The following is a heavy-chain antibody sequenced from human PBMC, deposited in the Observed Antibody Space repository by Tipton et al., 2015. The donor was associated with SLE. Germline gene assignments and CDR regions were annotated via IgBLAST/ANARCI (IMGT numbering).Heavy chain of an antibody. V-gene: IGHV6-1*01. J-gene: IGHJ2*01. CDR2: TYYMSKWYT. CDR3: ARGGLYPGL. Sequence: GLVKPSQTLSLTCAISGDSVSGNCAAWNWIRQSPSRGLEWLGRTYYMSKWYTDYALSVESRISINPDTSKNQFSLHLNSVTPEDTAVYYCARGGLYPGLWGRGTLVTVSS. D-gene: IGHD2-8*01. CDR1: GDSVSGNCAA.